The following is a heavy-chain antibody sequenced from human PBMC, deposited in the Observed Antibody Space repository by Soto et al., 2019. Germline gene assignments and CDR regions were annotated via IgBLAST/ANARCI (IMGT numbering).Heavy chain of an antibody. CDR3: ARDLVGSPTFDF. V-gene: IGHV3-48*03. J-gene: IGHJ4*02. D-gene: IGHD1-26*01. CDR1: GFTFSSYE. Sequence: GGSLRLSCAASGFTFSSYEMNWVRQAPGKGLEWVSYIGRSGTTIYYADSVKGRFTIPRDNAENSLYLQMNSLRAEDTAVYYCARDLVGSPTFDFWGQGTQVTVSS. CDR2: IGRSGTTI.